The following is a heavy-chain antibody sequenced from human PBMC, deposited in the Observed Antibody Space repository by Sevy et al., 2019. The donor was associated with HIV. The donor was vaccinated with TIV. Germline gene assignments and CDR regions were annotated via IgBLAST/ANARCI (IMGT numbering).Heavy chain of an antibody. CDR1: GFTFSSYW. CDR2: INSDGSST. Sequence: GGSLRLSCAASGFTFSSYWMHWVRQAPGKGLVWVSRINSDGSSTSYADSVKGRFTISRDNAKNTLYLQMNSLRAEDTAVYYCAREWDYGWFDPWGQGTLVTVSS. J-gene: IGHJ5*02. CDR3: AREWDYGWFDP. D-gene: IGHD4-17*01. V-gene: IGHV3-74*01.